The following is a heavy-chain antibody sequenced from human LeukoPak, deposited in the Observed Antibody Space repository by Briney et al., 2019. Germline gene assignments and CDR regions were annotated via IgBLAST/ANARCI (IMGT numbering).Heavy chain of an antibody. CDR2: IYYSGST. Sequence: PSETLSLTCTVSGGSISSYYWSWIRQPPGKGLEWIGYIYYSGSTNYSPSLKSRVTISVDTSKNQFSLKLSSVTAADTAVYYCARSDDYGDLHGMDVWGQGTTVTVSS. J-gene: IGHJ6*02. V-gene: IGHV4-59*08. D-gene: IGHD4-17*01. CDR3: ARSDDYGDLHGMDV. CDR1: GGSISSYY.